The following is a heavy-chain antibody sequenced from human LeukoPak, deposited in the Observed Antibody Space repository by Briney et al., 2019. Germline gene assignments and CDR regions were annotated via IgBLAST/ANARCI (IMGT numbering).Heavy chain of an antibody. V-gene: IGHV3-23*01. CDR3: AKGISVASGYSSSWYGNWFDP. J-gene: IGHJ5*02. CDR2: ISGSGGST. D-gene: IGHD6-13*01. CDR1: GFTFSNYA. Sequence: GGSLRLSCAASGFTFSNYALSWVRQAPGKGLEWVSAISGSGGSTYYADSVKGRFTISRDNSKNTLYLQMSSLRAEDTAVYFCAKGISVASGYSSSWYGNWFDPWGQGTLVTVSS.